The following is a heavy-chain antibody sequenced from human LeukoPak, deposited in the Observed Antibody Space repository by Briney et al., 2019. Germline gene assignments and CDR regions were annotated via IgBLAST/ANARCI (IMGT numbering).Heavy chain of an antibody. D-gene: IGHD6-6*01. CDR2: ISVYNGNT. CDR3: ARDRIAVRPGWFDP. J-gene: IGHJ5*02. Sequence: ASVEVSCKASGYTFTSYGISWVRQAPGQGLEWMGWISVYNGNTKYAQNFQGRVTMTTDTSTSTAYMELRSLRSDDTAVYYCARDRIAVRPGWFDPWGQGTLVTVSS. CDR1: GYTFTSYG. V-gene: IGHV1-18*01.